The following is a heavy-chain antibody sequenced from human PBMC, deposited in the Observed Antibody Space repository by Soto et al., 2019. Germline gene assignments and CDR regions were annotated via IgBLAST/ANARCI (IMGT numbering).Heavy chain of an antibody. J-gene: IGHJ3*02. CDR2: IKQDGSEK. CDR3: ARDKGLQSAFDI. CDR1: GFTLSSFW. V-gene: IGHV3-7*01. Sequence: EVQLVESGGELVQPGGSLRLSCTASGFTLSSFWMSWLRRTPGKGLEWVANIKQDGSEKHYIDSVKGRFTISRDNAKNSLYLQMSNLRAEDTSVYYCARDKGLQSAFDIWGQGTLVTVSS.